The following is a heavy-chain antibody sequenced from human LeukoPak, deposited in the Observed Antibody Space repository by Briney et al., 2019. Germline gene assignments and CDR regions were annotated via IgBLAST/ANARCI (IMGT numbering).Heavy chain of an antibody. V-gene: IGHV1-2*02. CDR1: GYTFTGYY. D-gene: IGHD3-3*01. Sequence: ASVKVSCKASGYTFTGYYMHWVRQAPGQGLEWMGWINPNSGGTNYAQKFQGRVTMTRDTSISTAYMELSRLRSDDTAVYYCARANYDFWSGSNWFDPWGQGTLVTVSS. CDR2: INPNSGGT. J-gene: IGHJ5*02. CDR3: ARANYDFWSGSNWFDP.